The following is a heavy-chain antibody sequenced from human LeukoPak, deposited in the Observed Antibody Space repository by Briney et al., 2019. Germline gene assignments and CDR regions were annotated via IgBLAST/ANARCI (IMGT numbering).Heavy chain of an antibody. V-gene: IGHV4-59*08. D-gene: IGHD3-10*01. J-gene: IGHJ4*02. CDR3: ARRESTMVHFGL. CDR1: GGSISSYY. CDR2: IYYSGST. Sequence: PSETLSLTCTVSGGSISSYYWSWIRQPPGKGLEWIGYIYYSGSTNYNPSLKSRVTISVDTSKKQFSLKLSSVTAADTAVYYCARRESTMVHFGLWGQGSLVTVSS.